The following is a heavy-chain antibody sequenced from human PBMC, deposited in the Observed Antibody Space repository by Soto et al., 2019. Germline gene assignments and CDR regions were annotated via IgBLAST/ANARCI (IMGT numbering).Heavy chain of an antibody. V-gene: IGHV6-1*01. CDR2: TYYRSKWYN. J-gene: IGHJ6*03. CDR3: ARGGGYCSGGSCYSNNPYYYYSYMAV. Sequence: PSQTLSLTCAISGDSVSSNSAAWNWIRQSPSRGLEWLGRTYYRSKWYNDYAVSVKSRITINPDTSKNRFSLQLNSVTPEDTAVYYCARGGGYCSGGSCYSNNPYYYYSYMAVWGKGTPVTVSS. CDR1: GDSVSSNSAA. D-gene: IGHD2-15*01.